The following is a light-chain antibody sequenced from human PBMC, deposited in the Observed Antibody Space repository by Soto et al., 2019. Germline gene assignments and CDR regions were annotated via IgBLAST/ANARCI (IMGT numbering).Light chain of an antibody. J-gene: IGLJ2*01. CDR3: CSYAGSTTRVL. CDR2: EVS. V-gene: IGLV2-14*01. CDR1: SSDVDTYKY. Sequence: QSALAQPASVSGSPGQSIIISCTGTSSDVDTYKYVSWYQQHPGKAPKLMIYEVSHRPSGVSDRFSGSKSGNTASLTIPGLQAEDEADYYCCSYAGSTTRVLFGGGTKVTVL.